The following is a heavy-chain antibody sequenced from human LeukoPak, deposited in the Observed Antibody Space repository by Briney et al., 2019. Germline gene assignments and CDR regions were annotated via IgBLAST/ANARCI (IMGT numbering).Heavy chain of an antibody. CDR2: INQDGSEK. J-gene: IGHJ4*02. Sequence: GGSLRLSCAASGFTFSNYWMSWVRQAPGKGLERVANINQDGSEKYYVDSVKGRFTISRDNARSSLYLQMNSLRVEDTAVYYCARVQGSSGPGIFEYWGQGTLDPVSS. CDR1: GFTFSNYW. CDR3: ARVQGSSGPGIFEY. V-gene: IGHV3-7*01. D-gene: IGHD6-19*01.